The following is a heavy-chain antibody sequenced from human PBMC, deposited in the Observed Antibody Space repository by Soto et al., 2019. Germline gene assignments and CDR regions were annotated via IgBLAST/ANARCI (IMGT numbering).Heavy chain of an antibody. CDR3: AKDAKYGKIAGDALDI. J-gene: IGHJ3*02. Sequence: EMQLLESGGGLVQPGGSVRLSCAASAFAFSRYAMNWVRQAPGKGLEWVSSISGGGTSRYSADSVKGRFTISRDNSKNTLYLQMNSLRVEDTAIYHCAKDAKYGKIAGDALDIWGQGTLVTVSS. CDR2: ISGGGTSR. V-gene: IGHV3-23*01. CDR1: AFAFSRYA. D-gene: IGHD6-13*01.